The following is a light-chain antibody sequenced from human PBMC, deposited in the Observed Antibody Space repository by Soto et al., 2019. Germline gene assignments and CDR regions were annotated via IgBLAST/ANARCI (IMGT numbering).Light chain of an antibody. J-gene: IGLJ1*01. V-gene: IGLV2-14*01. CDR2: EVT. CDR3: SSYTIITTRACV. CDR1: SGDIGSYNR. Sequence: QSVLTQPASVSGSPGQSITISCTGTSGDIGSYNRVSWYQQHPGKAPKLIIYEVTDRPSGVSNRFSGSKSGTTASLTISGLQAEDEAEYYCSSYTIITTRACVFGTGTKLTVL.